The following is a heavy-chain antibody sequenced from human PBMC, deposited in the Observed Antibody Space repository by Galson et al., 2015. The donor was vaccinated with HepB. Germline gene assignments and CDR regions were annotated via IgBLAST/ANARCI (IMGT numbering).Heavy chain of an antibody. CDR1: TFTFSSYW. V-gene: IGHV3-7*01. D-gene: IGHD3-3*01. Sequence: SLRLSCAASTFTFSSYWMTWVRQAPGKGLEWVANINQDGGEKYYADSVKGRFTISRDNAKNSLYLQMNSLRAGDTAMYYCARDYDPGARPLWYFDLWGRGTLVTVSS. CDR3: ARDYDPGARPLWYFDL. J-gene: IGHJ2*01. CDR2: INQDGGEK.